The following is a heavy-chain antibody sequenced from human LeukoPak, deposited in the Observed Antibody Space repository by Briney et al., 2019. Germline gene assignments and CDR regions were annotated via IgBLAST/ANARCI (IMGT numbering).Heavy chain of an antibody. D-gene: IGHD5-12*01. CDR3: ARGSGGYDTGSDY. J-gene: IGHJ4*02. CDR1: GYTFTSYG. Sequence: SVKVSCKASGYTFTSYGISWVRQAPGQGLEWMGGIIPIFGTANYAQKFQGRVTITADESTSTAYMELSSLRSEDTAVYYCARGSGGYDTGSDYWGQGTLVTVSS. CDR2: IIPIFGTA. V-gene: IGHV1-69*13.